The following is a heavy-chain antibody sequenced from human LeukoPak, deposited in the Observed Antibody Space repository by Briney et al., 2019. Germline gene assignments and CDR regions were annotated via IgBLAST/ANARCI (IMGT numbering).Heavy chain of an antibody. Sequence: PGGSLRLSCAASGFTFRNAWVSWVRQAPGKGLDWVGRIKSKTDGATTDYAAPVKGRLTISRDESKNTPELQMNSLKTEDTAVYYCTTDRLSFSLTGFWGQGTLVTVSS. J-gene: IGHJ4*02. CDR1: GFTFRNAW. D-gene: IGHD3-9*01. V-gene: IGHV3-15*01. CDR2: IKSKTDGATT. CDR3: TTDRLSFSLTGF.